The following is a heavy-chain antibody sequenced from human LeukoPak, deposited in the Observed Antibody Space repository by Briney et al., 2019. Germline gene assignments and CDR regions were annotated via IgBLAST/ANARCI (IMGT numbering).Heavy chain of an antibody. V-gene: IGHV4-34*01. CDR2: INHSGST. J-gene: IGHJ4*02. Sequence: SETLSLTCAVYGGSFSGYYWSWIRQPPGKGLEWIGEINHSGSTYYNPSLKSRVTISVDTSKNQFSLKLSSVTAADTAVYYCARGSVGSSVDWGQGTLVTVSS. CDR1: GGSFSGYY. D-gene: IGHD1-26*01. CDR3: ARGSVGSSVD.